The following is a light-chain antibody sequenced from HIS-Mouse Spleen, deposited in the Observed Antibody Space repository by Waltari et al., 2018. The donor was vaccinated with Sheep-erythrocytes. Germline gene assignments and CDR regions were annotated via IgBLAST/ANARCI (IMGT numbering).Light chain of an antibody. J-gene: IGLJ1*01. V-gene: IGLV2-11*01. CDR1: SSDVGGYTH. CDR3: CSYAGSYNHV. CDR2: DVS. Sequence: QSALTQPRSVSGSPGQSVTISCTGTSSDVGGYTHASWYQQHPGKAPKPMIYDVSKRPSGVPDRFSGSKSGNTASLTISGLQAEDEADYYCCSYAGSYNHVFATGTKVTVL.